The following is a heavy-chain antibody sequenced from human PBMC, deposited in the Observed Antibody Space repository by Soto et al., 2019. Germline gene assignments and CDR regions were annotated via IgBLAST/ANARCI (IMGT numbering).Heavy chain of an antibody. D-gene: IGHD6-13*01. CDR3: AHRLESRTLSRWAYAFDI. J-gene: IGHJ3*02. V-gene: IGHV2-5*02. Sequence: QITLKESGPTLVKPTQTLTLTCTFSGFSLSTSGVGVGWIRQPPGKALEWLALIYWDDDKRYSPSLKSRLTITKDTSKNQLVLTMTNMDPVDTATYYWAHRLESRTLSRWAYAFDIWGQGTMVTVSS. CDR2: IYWDDDK. CDR1: GFSLSTSGVG.